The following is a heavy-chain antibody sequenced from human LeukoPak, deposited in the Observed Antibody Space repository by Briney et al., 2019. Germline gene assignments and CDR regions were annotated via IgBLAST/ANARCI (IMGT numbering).Heavy chain of an antibody. CDR2: IYYSGNT. Sequence: KPSETLSLTCTVSGGSIRSYYWNWIRQPPGRGLEWIGYIYYSGNTNYNPSLKSRVTISVDTSKNQFSLKLSSVTAADTAVYYCATDNSYGSGSYYTWGQGTQVTVSS. J-gene: IGHJ4*02. V-gene: IGHV4-59*01. CDR3: ATDNSYGSGSYYT. D-gene: IGHD3-10*01. CDR1: GGSIRSYY.